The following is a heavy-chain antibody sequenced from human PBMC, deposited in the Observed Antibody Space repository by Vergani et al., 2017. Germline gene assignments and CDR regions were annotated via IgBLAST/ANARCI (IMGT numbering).Heavy chain of an antibody. CDR2: IYYSGST. J-gene: IGHJ5*02. V-gene: IGHV4-39*07. CDR1: GGSISSCSYY. Sequence: QLQLQESGPGLVKPSETLSLTCTVSGGSISSCSYYWGWIRQPPGKGLEWIGSIYYSGSTYYNPSLKSRVTISVDTSKNQFSLKLSSVTAADTAGYYCARDLPYSNYVGWFDPWGQGTLVIVSS. CDR3: ARDLPYSNYVGWFDP. D-gene: IGHD4-11*01.